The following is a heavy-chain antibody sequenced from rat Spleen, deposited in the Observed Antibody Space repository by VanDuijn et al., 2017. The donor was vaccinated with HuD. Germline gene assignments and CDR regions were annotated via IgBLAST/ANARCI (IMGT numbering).Heavy chain of an antibody. CDR2: IWGNGSP. D-gene: IGHD1-11*01. Sequence: QVQLKESGPGLVQPSQTLSLTCTVSGFSLSNYGVFWVRQPPGKGLEWMGVIWGNGSPNYNSVLKSRLSISRDTSKSQVFLKMNSLQTDDTVIYFCARSYGGYTSNWFPYWGQGTLVTVSS. CDR1: GFSLSNYG. CDR3: ARSYGGYTSNWFPY. J-gene: IGHJ3*01. V-gene: IGHV2-13*01.